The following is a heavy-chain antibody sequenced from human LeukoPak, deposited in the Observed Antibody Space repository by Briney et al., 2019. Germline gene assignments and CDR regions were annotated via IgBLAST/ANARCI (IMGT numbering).Heavy chain of an antibody. CDR1: GFTFSSYA. J-gene: IGHJ4*02. V-gene: IGHV3-23*01. CDR2: ISGSGGYT. Sequence: AGGSLRHCCAASGFTFSSYAMNWVRQAPGKGLEWVSAISGSGGYTYYADSVKGRFTISRDNSKNTLYLQMNSLRAEDTAVYYCAKRRQGEGDSSIYRPLDFWGQGTLVTVSS. D-gene: IGHD3-16*02. CDR3: AKRRQGEGDSSIYRPLDF.